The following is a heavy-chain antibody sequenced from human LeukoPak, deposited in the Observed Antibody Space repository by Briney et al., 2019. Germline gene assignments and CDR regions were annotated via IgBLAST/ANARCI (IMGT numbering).Heavy chain of an antibody. CDR3: ARDGVVRATANTYYYYYYMDV. CDR2: INPSGGST. D-gene: IGHD3-3*01. J-gene: IGHJ6*03. Sequence: ASVKVSCKASGYTFTSYYMHWVRQAPGQGLEWMGIINPSGGSTSYAQKFQGRVTMTRDMSTSSVYMELSSLRSEDTAVYYCARDGVVRATANTYYYYYYMDVWGKGTTVTVSS. CDR1: GYTFTSYY. V-gene: IGHV1-46*01.